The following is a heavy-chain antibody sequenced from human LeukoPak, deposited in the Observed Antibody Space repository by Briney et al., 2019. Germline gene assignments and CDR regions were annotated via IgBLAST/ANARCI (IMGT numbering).Heavy chain of an antibody. CDR1: GGSFSGYY. D-gene: IGHD3-22*01. Sequence: PSETLSLTCAVYGGSFSGYYWSWIRQPPGKGLEWIGEINHSGSTNYNPSLKSRVTIPVDTSKNQFSLKLSSVTAADTAVYYCARRGSSGYYYVDYWGQGTLVTVSS. CDR2: INHSGST. V-gene: IGHV4-34*01. J-gene: IGHJ4*02. CDR3: ARRGSSGYYYVDY.